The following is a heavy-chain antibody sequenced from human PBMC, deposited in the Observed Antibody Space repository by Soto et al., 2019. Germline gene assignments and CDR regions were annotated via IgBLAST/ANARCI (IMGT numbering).Heavy chain of an antibody. CDR1: GFTFSSYA. V-gene: IGHV3-23*01. CDR3: ATHPVGGWEGYFDY. Sequence: EVQLLESGGGLVQPGGSLRLSCAASGFTFSSYAMSWVRQAPGKGLEWVSAISGSGGSTYYADSVKGRFTISRDNSKNTLYLQMNSLRAEDTAVYDCATHPVGGWEGYFDYWGQGTLVTVSS. D-gene: IGHD1-26*01. J-gene: IGHJ4*02. CDR2: ISGSGGST.